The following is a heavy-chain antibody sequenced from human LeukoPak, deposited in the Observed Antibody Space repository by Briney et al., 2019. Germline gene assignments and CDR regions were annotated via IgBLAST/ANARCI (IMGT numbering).Heavy chain of an antibody. CDR2: IYYSGST. CDR3: ARGLQMGYMDV. Sequence: SETLSLTCTVSTVSGGSISSRGYYWSWIRQPPGKGLEWIGYIYYSGSTNYNPSLKSRVTISVDTSKNQFSLKLSSVTAADTAVYYCARGLQMGYMDVWGKGTTVTVSS. D-gene: IGHD4-11*01. CDR1: GGSISSRGYY. J-gene: IGHJ6*03. V-gene: IGHV4-61*08.